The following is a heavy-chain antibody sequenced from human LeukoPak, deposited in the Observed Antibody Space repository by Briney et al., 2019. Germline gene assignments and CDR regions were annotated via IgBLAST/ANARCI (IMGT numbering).Heavy chain of an antibody. Sequence: SETLSLTCTVSGGSISSSSYYWGWIRQPPGKGLEWIGSIYYSGSTYYNPSLKSRVTISVDTSKNQFSLKLSSVTAADTAVYYCAREIEGYCSSTSCSADAFDIWGQGTMVTVSS. CDR2: IYYSGST. J-gene: IGHJ3*02. CDR3: AREIEGYCSSTSCSADAFDI. V-gene: IGHV4-39*07. CDR1: GGSISSSSYY. D-gene: IGHD2-2*01.